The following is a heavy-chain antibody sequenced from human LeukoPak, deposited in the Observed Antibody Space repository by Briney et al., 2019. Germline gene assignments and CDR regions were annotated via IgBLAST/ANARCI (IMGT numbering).Heavy chain of an antibody. CDR2: INHSGST. J-gene: IGHJ4*02. Sequence: SETLFLTCAVYGGSFSGYYWSWIRQPPGKGLEWIGEINHSGSTNYNPSLKSRVTISVDKSKNQFSLKLSSVTAADTAVYYCARVTFGYCGGDCYLTYIDYWGQGTLVTVSS. D-gene: IGHD2-21*02. V-gene: IGHV4-34*01. CDR3: ARVTFGYCGGDCYLTYIDY. CDR1: GGSFSGYY.